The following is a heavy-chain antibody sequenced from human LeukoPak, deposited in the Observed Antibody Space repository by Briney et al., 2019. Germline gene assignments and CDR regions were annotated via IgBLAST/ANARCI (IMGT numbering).Heavy chain of an antibody. V-gene: IGHV1-46*01. CDR2: FNPSGDTT. D-gene: IGHD4-17*01. Sequence: GASVKVSCKASGYTFTVYYIHWVRQAPGQGLEWVGIFNPSGDTTSYAQEFQGRVTMTRDTSTSTVYMELSSLRSEDTALYYCARGRTVTNDFDLWGRGTLVTVSS. J-gene: IGHJ2*01. CDR1: GYTFTVYY. CDR3: ARGRTVTNDFDL.